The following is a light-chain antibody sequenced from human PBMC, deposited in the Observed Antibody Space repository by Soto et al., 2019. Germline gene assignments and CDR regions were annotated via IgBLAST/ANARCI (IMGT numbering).Light chain of an antibody. Sequence: QSALTQPASVSGSPGQSITISCTGTSSDVGAFNFVSWYQQHPGKAPKLIIYDVRHRPSGVSNRFSGSKSGNTASLTIYGLQAEDEADYYCPSHTTTSPPVLFGGGTKLTVL. CDR1: SSDVGAFNF. J-gene: IGLJ2*01. CDR2: DVR. V-gene: IGLV2-14*03. CDR3: PSHTTTSPPVL.